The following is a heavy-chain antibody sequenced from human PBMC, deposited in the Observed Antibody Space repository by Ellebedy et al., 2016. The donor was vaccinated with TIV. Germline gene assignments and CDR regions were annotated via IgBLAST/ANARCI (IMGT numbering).Heavy chain of an antibody. Sequence: GESLKISCAVPGFIFDSFRMHCVRQAPGRGLEWVSLISRDGKTNYADSVHGRFTISRDSSKNTLDLQMNSLRAEDTAVYYCARAGEYCDFTQNCDAMDVWGQGTTVTVS. D-gene: IGHD2/OR15-2a*01. CDR3: ARAGEYCDFTQNCDAMDV. J-gene: IGHJ6*02. CDR2: ISRDGKT. CDR1: GFIFDSFR. V-gene: IGHV3-53*01.